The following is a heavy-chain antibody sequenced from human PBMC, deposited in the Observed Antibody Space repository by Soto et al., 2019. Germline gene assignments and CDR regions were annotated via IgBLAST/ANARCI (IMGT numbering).Heavy chain of an antibody. D-gene: IGHD1-1*01. CDR3: AHYTTDTYFDV. Sequence: QITLKESSPTLVKPTQTVTVTCSFSGLSLYTGGVGVGWIRQPPGKALEWLALLYWDDTRRYNPSLKNTLTIAKDTSENQVVPTVTDMGPVDTGTYFCAHYTTDTYFDVWGKGATVTVSS. CDR2: LYWDDTR. V-gene: IGHV2-5*02. J-gene: IGHJ6*04. CDR1: GLSLYTGGVG.